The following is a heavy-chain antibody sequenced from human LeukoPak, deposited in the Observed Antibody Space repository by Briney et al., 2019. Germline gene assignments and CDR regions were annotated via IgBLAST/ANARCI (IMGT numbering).Heavy chain of an antibody. J-gene: IGHJ4*02. CDR1: GYTFTAHY. CDR3: ARGAMYAFDY. V-gene: IGHV1-2*06. D-gene: IGHD2-8*01. CDR2: IDPNKGGT. Sequence: GASVKVSCKASGYTFTAHYIHWVRQTPGQGLEVMGLIDPNKGGTNYAQKFLGGVTMTGDTSISTVYMELNSLTSDDTALYYCARGAMYAFDYWGQGTLVTVSS.